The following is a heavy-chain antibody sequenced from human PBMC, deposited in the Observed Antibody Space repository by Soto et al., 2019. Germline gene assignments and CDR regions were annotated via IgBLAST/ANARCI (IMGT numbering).Heavy chain of an antibody. CDR3: ARVVSGGGPNWFDP. CDR2: IYYLGNT. J-gene: IGHJ5*02. D-gene: IGHD2-15*01. V-gene: IGHV4-39*07. Sequence: SETLSLTCTVSGGSISSGSSYWGWIRQPPGKGLEWIGSIYYLGNTYYNPSLGGRVSISVDTSKNQFSLKLKSVTAADTAVYYCARVVSGGGPNWFDPWGQGTLVTVSS. CDR1: GGSISSGSSY.